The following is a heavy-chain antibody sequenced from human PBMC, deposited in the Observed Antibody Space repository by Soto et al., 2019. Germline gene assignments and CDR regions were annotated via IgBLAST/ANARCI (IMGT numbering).Heavy chain of an antibody. CDR3: ARGLDFRGVIREPLDY. CDR2: IYYSGST. CDR1: GGSISSSSSY. Sequence: PSETLSLTCTVSGGSISSSSSYWGWIRQPPGKGLEWIGSIYYSGSTYYNPSLKSRVTISVDTSKNQFSLKLSSVTAADTAVYYCARGLDFRGVIREPLDYWGQGTLVTVSS. V-gene: IGHV4-39*01. J-gene: IGHJ4*02. D-gene: IGHD3-10*01.